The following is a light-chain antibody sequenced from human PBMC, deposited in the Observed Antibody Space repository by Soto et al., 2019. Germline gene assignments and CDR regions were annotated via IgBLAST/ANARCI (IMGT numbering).Light chain of an antibody. CDR2: EVS. CDR1: SSDVGGYDY. CDR3: TSYAGNDVYV. J-gene: IGLJ1*01. V-gene: IGLV2-8*01. Sequence: QSVLAQPPSASGSPGQSVTISCTGTSSDVGGYDYVSWYQQHPGKAPKLIIYEVSKRPSGVPDRFSASKSGNTASLTVSGLQAEDEAHYHCTSYAGNDVYVFGTGTKLTVL.